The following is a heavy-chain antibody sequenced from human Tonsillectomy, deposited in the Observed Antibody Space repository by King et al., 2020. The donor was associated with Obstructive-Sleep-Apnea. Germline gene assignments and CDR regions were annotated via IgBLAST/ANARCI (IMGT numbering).Heavy chain of an antibody. CDR3: ARDRGWGGSGNYYGNIYDY. V-gene: IGHV3-11*01. J-gene: IGHJ4*02. D-gene: IGHD3-10*01. CDR2: ISSGGTTI. Sequence: QVQLVESGGDLVKPGGSLRLSCAASGFTFSDYYMSWIRQAPGKGLEWVSFISSGGTTIYYADSVKGRFTISRDNAKNSLYLQMNSLRADDTAVYYCARDRGWGGSGNYYGNIYDYWGQGTLSSVSS. CDR1: GFTFSDYY.